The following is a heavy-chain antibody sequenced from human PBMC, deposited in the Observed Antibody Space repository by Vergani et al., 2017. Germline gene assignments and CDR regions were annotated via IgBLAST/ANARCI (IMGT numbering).Heavy chain of an antibody. CDR1: GFTFDDYA. Sequence: EVQLVESGGGLVQPGRSLRLSCAASGFTFDDYAMHWVRQAPGKGLEWVSGISWNSGSIGYADTVKGRFTISRDNAKNSLYLQMNSLRAEDTALYYCAKDHYDFWSGYPDLSPFELWGRGTLIAFSS. J-gene: IGHJ2*01. V-gene: IGHV3-9*01. CDR2: ISWNSGSI. CDR3: AKDHYDFWSGYPDLSPFEL. D-gene: IGHD3-3*01.